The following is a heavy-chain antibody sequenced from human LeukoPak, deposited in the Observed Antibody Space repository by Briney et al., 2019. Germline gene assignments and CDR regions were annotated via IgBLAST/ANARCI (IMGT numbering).Heavy chain of an antibody. Sequence: GESLKISCQGSGYNFATYWIGWVRQMPGKGLEWMGIIYPGDSDTRYSPSFQGQVTISADKSISTAYLQWSSLKASDTAMYYCARRGIGEMATYWGQGTLVTVSS. D-gene: IGHD5-24*01. CDR2: IYPGDSDT. CDR1: GYNFATYW. CDR3: ARRGIGEMATY. V-gene: IGHV5-51*01. J-gene: IGHJ4*02.